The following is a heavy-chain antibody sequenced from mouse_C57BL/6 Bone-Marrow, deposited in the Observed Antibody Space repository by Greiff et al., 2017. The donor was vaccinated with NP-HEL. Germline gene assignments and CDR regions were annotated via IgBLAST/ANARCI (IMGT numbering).Heavy chain of an antibody. D-gene: IGHD4-1*01. CDR2: ISSGGDYI. V-gene: IGHV5-9-1*02. Sequence: EVKLVESGEGLVKPGGSLKLSCAASGFTFSSYAMSWVRQTPEKRLEWVAYISSGGDYIYYADIVQGRFTISIDNARYTLYLQMSSLKSENTAMYYCTRDLDRNWSYWGQGTLVTFA. CDR1: GFTFSSYA. J-gene: IGHJ3*01. CDR3: TRDLDRNWSY.